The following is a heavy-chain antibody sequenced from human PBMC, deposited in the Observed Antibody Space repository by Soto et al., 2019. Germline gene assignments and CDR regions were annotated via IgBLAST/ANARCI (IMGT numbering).Heavy chain of an antibody. J-gene: IGHJ5*02. CDR3: AILYYYGSGTLGGGNWFDP. D-gene: IGHD3-10*01. CDR1: GYTFTYRY. CDR2: ITPFNGNT. V-gene: IGHV1-45*02. Sequence: ASVKVFCKASGYTFTYRYLHWVRQAPGQALEWMGWITPFNGNTNYAQKFQDRVTITRDRSMSTAYMELSSLRSEDTAMYYCAILYYYGSGTLGGGNWFDPWGQGTLVTVPQ.